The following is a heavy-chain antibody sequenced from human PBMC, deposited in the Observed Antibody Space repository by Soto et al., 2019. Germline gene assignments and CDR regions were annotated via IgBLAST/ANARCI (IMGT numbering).Heavy chain of an antibody. J-gene: IGHJ3*02. D-gene: IGHD2-2*02. Sequence: QVQLQESGPGLVKPSETLSLTCTVSGGSISSYYWSWIRQPPGKGLEWIGYIYYSGSTNYNPSLKSRVTISVDTSKNQFSLKLSSVTAADTAVYYCAREEVGGYCSSTSCYMDAFDIWGQGTMVTVSS. V-gene: IGHV4-59*01. CDR2: IYYSGST. CDR1: GGSISSYY. CDR3: AREEVGGYCSSTSCYMDAFDI.